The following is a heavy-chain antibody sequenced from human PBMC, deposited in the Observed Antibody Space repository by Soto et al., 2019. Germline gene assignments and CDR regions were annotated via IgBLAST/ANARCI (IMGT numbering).Heavy chain of an antibody. CDR3: ARDPRRGSGSYFPNNWFDQ. J-gene: IGHJ5*02. CDR2: ISYDGSNK. D-gene: IGHD3-10*01. V-gene: IGHV3-30-3*01. Sequence: GGSLRLSCAASGFTFSSYAMHWVRQAPGKGLEWVAVISYDGSNKYYADSVKGRFTISRDNSKNTLYLQMNSLRAEDTAVYYWARDPRRGSGSYFPNNWFDQWRHGT. CDR1: GFTFSSYA.